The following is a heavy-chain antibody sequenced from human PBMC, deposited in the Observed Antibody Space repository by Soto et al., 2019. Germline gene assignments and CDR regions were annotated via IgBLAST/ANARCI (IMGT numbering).Heavy chain of an antibody. Sequence: QVQLVESGGGVVQPGRSLRLSCAASGFTFSSYGMHWVRQAPGKGLEWVAVISYDGSNKYYADSVKGRFTISRDNSKNPLYLQMNSLRAEDTAVYYCAKGSLLRSHAFDIWGQGTMVTVSS. CDR2: ISYDGSNK. V-gene: IGHV3-30*18. CDR3: AKGSLLRSHAFDI. CDR1: GFTFSSYG. J-gene: IGHJ3*02. D-gene: IGHD5-12*01.